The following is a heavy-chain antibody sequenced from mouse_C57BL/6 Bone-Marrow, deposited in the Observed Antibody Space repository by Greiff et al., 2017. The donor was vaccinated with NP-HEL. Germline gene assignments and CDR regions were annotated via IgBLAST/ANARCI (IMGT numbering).Heavy chain of an antibody. V-gene: IGHV5-17*01. CDR2: ISSGSSTI. CDR3: ARGRLRRFAY. J-gene: IGHJ3*01. Sequence: EVQRVESGGGLVKPGGSLKLSCAASGFTFSDYGMHWVRQAPEKGLEWVAYISSGSSTIYYADTVKGRFTISRDNAKNTLFLQMTSLRSEDTAMYYCARGRLRRFAYWGQGTLVTVSA. D-gene: IGHD2-4*01. CDR1: GFTFSDYG.